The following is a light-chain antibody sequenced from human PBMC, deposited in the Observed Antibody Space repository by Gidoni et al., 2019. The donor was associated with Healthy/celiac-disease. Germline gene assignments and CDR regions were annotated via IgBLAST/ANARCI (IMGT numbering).Light chain of an antibody. Sequence: SYELTQPPSVSVSPGQTARITCTGDALPKQYAYWYQQKPGQAPVLVIYKASERPSGIPERFSGSSSGTTVTLTISGVQAEDEADYYCQSADSSGTPVVFGGGTKLTVL. CDR3: QSADSSGTPVV. V-gene: IGLV3-25*03. CDR1: ALPKQY. J-gene: IGLJ2*01. CDR2: KAS.